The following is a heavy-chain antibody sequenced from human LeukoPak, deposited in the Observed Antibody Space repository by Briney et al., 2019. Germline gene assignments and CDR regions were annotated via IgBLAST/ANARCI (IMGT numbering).Heavy chain of an antibody. CDR2: ISWNSGSI. V-gene: IGHV3-9*01. D-gene: IGHD3-3*01. CDR1: GFTFDDYA. Sequence: GRSLRLSCAASGFTFDDYAMHWVRHGPGKGLEWVSGISWNSGSIDYADSVKGRFIISRDNAKNSLDLQMNSLRGEDTALYYCAKGQYYDFWRGGMDVWGQGTTVTVSS. CDR3: AKGQYYDFWRGGMDV. J-gene: IGHJ6*02.